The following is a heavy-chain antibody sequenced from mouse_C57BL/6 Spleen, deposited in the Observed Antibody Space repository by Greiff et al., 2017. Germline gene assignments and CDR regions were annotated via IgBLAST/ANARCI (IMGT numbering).Heavy chain of an antibody. CDR2: INPNYGTT. D-gene: IGHD1-1*01. Sequence: VQLQQSGPELVKPGASVKISCKASGYSFTDYNMNWVKQSNGKSLEWIGVINPNYGTTSYNQKFKGKATLTADKSSSTAYMQLSSLTSEDSAVYFCAVYYDARFAYWGQGTLVTVSA. CDR3: AVYYDARFAY. V-gene: IGHV1-39*01. CDR1: GYSFTDYN. J-gene: IGHJ3*01.